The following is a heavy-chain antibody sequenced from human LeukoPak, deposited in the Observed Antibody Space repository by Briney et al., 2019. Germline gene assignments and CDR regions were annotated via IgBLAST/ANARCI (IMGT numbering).Heavy chain of an antibody. Sequence: APVTVSCTASGYTFTSHGISWVRQAPGQGLEWMGWVSTYNGNTNYVPKYQGRVTMTTDTSTSTAYMELRSLRSDDTAVYYCARDVDTATDQINDYWGQGTLVTVSS. V-gene: IGHV1-18*04. D-gene: IGHD5-18*01. J-gene: IGHJ4*02. CDR3: ARDVDTATDQINDY. CDR1: GYTFTSHG. CDR2: VSTYNGNT.